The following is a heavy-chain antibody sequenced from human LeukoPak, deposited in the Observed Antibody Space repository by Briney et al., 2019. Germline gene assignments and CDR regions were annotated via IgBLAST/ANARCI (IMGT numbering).Heavy chain of an antibody. V-gene: IGHV3-30*04. J-gene: IGHJ6*03. CDR2: ISYDGSNK. D-gene: IGHD3-10*01. Sequence: GGSLRLSCAASGFTFSSYAMHWVRQAPGKGLEWVAVISYDGSNKYYADSVKGRFTISRDNSKNTLYLQMNSLSTEDSAVYYCAKRGVRFGDFPYYMDVWGKGTTVTISS. CDR3: AKRGVRFGDFPYYMDV. CDR1: GFTFSSYA.